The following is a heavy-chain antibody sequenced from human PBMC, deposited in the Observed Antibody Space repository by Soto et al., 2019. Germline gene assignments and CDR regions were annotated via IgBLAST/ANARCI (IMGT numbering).Heavy chain of an antibody. CDR1: GFTFSNYY. D-gene: IGHD3-16*02. V-gene: IGHV3-11*05. CDR2: IDSSSSYT. Sequence: QVQLVESGGGLVKPGGSLRLACAASGFTFSNYYMTWIRQAPGKGLEWVSYIDSSSSYTNYADSVKGRFTISRDNAKNSLYLQMDGLRAEDTAVYYCARAPYRNFCYGMDVWGQGTTVTVSS. J-gene: IGHJ6*02. CDR3: ARAPYRNFCYGMDV.